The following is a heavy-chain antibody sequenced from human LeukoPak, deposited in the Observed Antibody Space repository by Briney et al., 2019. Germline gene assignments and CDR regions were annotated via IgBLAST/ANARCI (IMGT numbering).Heavy chain of an antibody. CDR1: GFTFGDYA. J-gene: IGHJ2*01. V-gene: IGHV3-49*03. CDR3: TREGLWFGELYLRYFDL. Sequence: GGSLRLSCTASGFTFGDYAMNWFRQAPGRGLEWVDFIRSKTYGGTGEYAASVKGRFTISRDDSKSIAHLQMNSLKTEDTAVYFCTREGLWFGELYLRYFDLWGRGTLVTVSS. CDR2: IRSKTYGGTG. D-gene: IGHD3-10*01.